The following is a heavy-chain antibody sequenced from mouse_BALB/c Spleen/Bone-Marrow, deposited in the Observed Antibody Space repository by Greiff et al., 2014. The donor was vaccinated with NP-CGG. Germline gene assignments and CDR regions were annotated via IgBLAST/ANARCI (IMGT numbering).Heavy chain of an antibody. Sequence: EVQLQQSGAELVKPGASVKLSCTASGFNIKDTYMHWVKQRPEQGLEWIGRIDPANGNTKYDPKFQGKATITADTSSNTAYLRLSGLPSEDTAVYYCTTYYGSRFTYWGQGTLVTVSA. D-gene: IGHD2-9*01. V-gene: IGHV14-3*02. CDR2: IDPANGNT. CDR3: TTYYGSRFTY. J-gene: IGHJ3*01. CDR1: GFNIKDTY.